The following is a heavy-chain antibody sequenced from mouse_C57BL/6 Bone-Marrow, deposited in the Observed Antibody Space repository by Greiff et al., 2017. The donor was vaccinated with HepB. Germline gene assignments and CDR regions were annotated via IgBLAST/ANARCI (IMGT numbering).Heavy chain of an antibody. Sequence: QVQLQQPGAELVKPGASVKMSCKASGYTFTSYWITWVKQRPGHGLEWIGDIYPGSGSTNYNEKFKSKATLTVDTSSRTAYMQLSSLTSEDSAVYYCAREYDGYYPSYWGQGTLVTVSA. CDR2: IYPGSGST. J-gene: IGHJ3*01. V-gene: IGHV1-55*01. CDR1: GYTFTSYW. CDR3: AREYDGYYPSY. D-gene: IGHD2-3*01.